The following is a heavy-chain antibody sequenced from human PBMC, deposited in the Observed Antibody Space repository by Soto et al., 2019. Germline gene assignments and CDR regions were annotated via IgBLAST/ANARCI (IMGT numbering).Heavy chain of an antibody. Sequence: QLQLQESGPGLVRPSGTLSLTCAVSGGFTSPNNWWSWVRQPPGKGLEWIGDAYHSGSTEYNPSLKSRVSISVDKSKNQISLKLTSATAAATAVYYCARSPPSSYYGGSGTFDYWGQGTLVTVSS. J-gene: IGHJ4*02. CDR1: GGFTSPNNW. V-gene: IGHV4-4*02. D-gene: IGHD3-10*01. CDR3: ARSPPSSYYGGSGTFDY. CDR2: AYHSGST.